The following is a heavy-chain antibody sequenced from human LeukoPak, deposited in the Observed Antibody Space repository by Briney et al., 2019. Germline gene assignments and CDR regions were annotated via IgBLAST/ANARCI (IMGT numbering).Heavy chain of an antibody. CDR3: AAGLPYYFDY. V-gene: IGHV3-21*01. Sequence: GGSLRLSCAASGFTFDDYAMSWVRQAPGKGLEWVSSITSSSSYIYYADSVKGRFTISRDNAKNSLYLQMNSLRAEDTAVYYCAAGLPYYFDYWGQGTLVTVSS. CDR1: GFTFDDYA. CDR2: ITSSSSYI. J-gene: IGHJ4*02.